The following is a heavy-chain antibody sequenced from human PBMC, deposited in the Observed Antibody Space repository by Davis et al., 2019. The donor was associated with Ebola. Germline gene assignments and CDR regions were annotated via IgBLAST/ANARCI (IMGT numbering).Heavy chain of an antibody. D-gene: IGHD2-2*01. J-gene: IGHJ4*02. CDR1: GFTFSSNT. V-gene: IGHV3-48*01. CDR2: INNSGRTL. Sequence: PGGSLRLSCAASGFTFSSNTMSWVRQVPGKGLEWVSCINNSGRTLYYADSVKGRFTISRDSAKNSLYLQMNSLTGEDTAVYYCANKLVPASRWGQGTLVTVSS. CDR3: ANKLVPASR.